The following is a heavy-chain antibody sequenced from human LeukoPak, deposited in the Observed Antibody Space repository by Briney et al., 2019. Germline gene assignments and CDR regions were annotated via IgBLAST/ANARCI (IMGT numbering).Heavy chain of an antibody. J-gene: IGHJ5*02. D-gene: IGHD3-9*01. CDR3: ARLDILTGYASEP. V-gene: IGHV1-2*02. CDR1: GYTFTGYY. CDR2: INPNSGGT. Sequence: ASVKVSCKASGYTFTGYYMHWVRQAPGQGLEWMGWINPNSGGTNYAQKFQGRVTMTRNTSISTAYMELSSLRSEDTAVYYCARLDILTGYASEPWGQGTLVTVSS.